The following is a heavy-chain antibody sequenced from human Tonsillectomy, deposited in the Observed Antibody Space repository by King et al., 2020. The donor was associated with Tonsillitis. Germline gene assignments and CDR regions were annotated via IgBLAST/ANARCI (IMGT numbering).Heavy chain of an antibody. CDR2: ISGSGGST. Sequence: VQLVESGGGLVQPGGSLRLACAASGFSFSSFAMNWVRQSPGKGLEWVSAISGSGGSTFYADSVKGRFSISRDNSKNTLYLQMNRLRAEDTAVYYCATMRFSLSPVAYFDYWGQGTLVTVSS. CDR1: GFSFSSFA. V-gene: IGHV3-23*04. D-gene: IGHD3-3*01. J-gene: IGHJ4*02. CDR3: ATMRFSLSPVAYFDY.